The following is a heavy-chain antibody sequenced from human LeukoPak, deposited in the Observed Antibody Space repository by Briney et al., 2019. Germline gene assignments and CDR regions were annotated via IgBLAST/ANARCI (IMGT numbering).Heavy chain of an antibody. V-gene: IGHV3-7*01. CDR1: GFTFSSFW. CDR3: AREGRELAYCSGSTCYSSGPIDS. J-gene: IGHJ4*02. Sequence: PGGSLRLSCAASGFTFSSFWMTWVRQAPGKGLEWVATIKRDGSEKYCVDSVEGRFTISRDNAKNSLYLQMNSLRAEETAVYYCAREGRELAYCSGSTCYSSGPIDSWGQGTLVTVSS. D-gene: IGHD2-2*02. CDR2: IKRDGSEK.